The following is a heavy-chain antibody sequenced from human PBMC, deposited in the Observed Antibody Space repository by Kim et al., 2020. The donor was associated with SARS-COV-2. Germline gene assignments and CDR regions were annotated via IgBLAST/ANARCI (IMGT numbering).Heavy chain of an antibody. V-gene: IGHV3-74*01. CDR3: ARAFRRDGYRDY. Sequence: GGSLRLSCAASGFTFSSYWMHWVRQAPGKGLVWVSRINSDGSSTSYADSVKGRFTISRDNAKNTLYLQMNSLRAEDTAVYYCARAFRRDGYRDYWGQGTLVTVSS. CDR1: GFTFSSYW. CDR2: INSDGSST. J-gene: IGHJ4*02. D-gene: IGHD5-12*01.